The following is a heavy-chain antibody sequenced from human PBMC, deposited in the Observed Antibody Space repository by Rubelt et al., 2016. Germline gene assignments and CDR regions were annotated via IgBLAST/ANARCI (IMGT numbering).Heavy chain of an antibody. CDR3: ARNLIMITFGGVIVPPDY. V-gene: IGHV1-18*01. Sequence: QVQLVQSGAEVKKPGASVKVSCKASGYTFTSYGISWVRQAPGQGLEWMGWISAYNGNTNYAQKPRGRGHVTTGTAPRQAYMGRRSLRSDDTAVYYCARNLIMITFGGVIVPPDYWGQGTLVTVSS. CDR2: ISAYNGNT. D-gene: IGHD3-16*02. CDR1: GYTFTSYG. J-gene: IGHJ4*02.